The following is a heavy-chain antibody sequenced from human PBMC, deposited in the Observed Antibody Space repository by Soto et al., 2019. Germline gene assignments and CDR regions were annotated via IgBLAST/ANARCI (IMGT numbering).Heavy chain of an antibody. Sequence: PSETLSLTCSVSGGSITTGGYYWSWIRQHPGKGLEWIGYIYYSGSTYYNPSLKSRVTISVDTSKNQFSLKLSSVTAADTAVYYCARAGDYYDSSGYLALTAFDIWGQGTMVTVSS. D-gene: IGHD3-22*01. CDR3: ARAGDYYDSSGYLALTAFDI. J-gene: IGHJ3*02. V-gene: IGHV4-30-4*08. CDR1: GGSITTGGYY. CDR2: IYYSGST.